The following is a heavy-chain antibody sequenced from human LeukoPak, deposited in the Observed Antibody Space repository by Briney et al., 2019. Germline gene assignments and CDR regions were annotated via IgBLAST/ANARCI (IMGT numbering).Heavy chain of an antibody. J-gene: IGHJ5*02. CDR2: IYSSGNT. Sequence: GGSLRLSCAASGITVSTSYMSWVRQAPGKGLEWVSVIYSSGNTLYADSVRGRFTISRDNSNNTLHLQMNSLRAEDTAVYYCARERGGGGDVFDVWFDPWGQGTLVTVSS. D-gene: IGHD5/OR15-5a*01. CDR3: ARERGGGGDVFDVWFDP. V-gene: IGHV3-53*01. CDR1: GITVSTSY.